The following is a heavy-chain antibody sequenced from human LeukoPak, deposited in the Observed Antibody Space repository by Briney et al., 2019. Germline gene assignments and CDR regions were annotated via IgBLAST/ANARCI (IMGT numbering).Heavy chain of an antibody. CDR1: GFTFTSYA. D-gene: IGHD6-19*01. V-gene: IGHV3-23*01. J-gene: IGHJ4*02. CDR2: ITDSGAST. CDR3: AKGRREWLVREYFDF. Sequence: GGSLRLSCAASGFTFTSYAMSWVRQAPGKGLEWISGITDSGASTYYADSVKGRFTISRDSSKNTLYLQMNSLRAEDTAVYYCAKGRREWLVREYFDFWGQGTLVTVSS.